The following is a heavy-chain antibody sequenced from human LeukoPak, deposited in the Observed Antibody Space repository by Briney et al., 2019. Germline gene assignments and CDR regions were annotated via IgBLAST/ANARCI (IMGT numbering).Heavy chain of an antibody. CDR1: GGSFSGYY. CDR3: ARALLWFGELLDY. Sequence: SETLSPTCAVYGGSFSGYYWSWIRQPPGKGLESIGGINHSGSTNYNPSLKSRVTISVDTSKNQFSLKLSSVTAADTAVYYCARALLWFGELLDYWGQGTLVTVSS. J-gene: IGHJ4*02. D-gene: IGHD3-10*01. CDR2: INHSGST. V-gene: IGHV4-34*01.